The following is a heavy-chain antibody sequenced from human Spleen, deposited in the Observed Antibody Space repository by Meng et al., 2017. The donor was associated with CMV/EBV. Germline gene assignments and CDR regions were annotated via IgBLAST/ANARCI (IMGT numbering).Heavy chain of an antibody. CDR1: GGSISSSSYY. CDR3: ARAPITMVRGYMLG. D-gene: IGHD3-10*01. CDR2: IYYSGST. J-gene: IGHJ4*02. V-gene: IGHV4-39*07. Sequence: QGQLQESGPGLVRPSETLSLTCTVSGGSISSSSYYWGWIRQPPGKGLEWIGSIYYSGSTYYNPSLKSRVTISVDTSKNQFSLKLSSVTAADTAVYYCARAPITMVRGYMLGWGQGTLVTVSS.